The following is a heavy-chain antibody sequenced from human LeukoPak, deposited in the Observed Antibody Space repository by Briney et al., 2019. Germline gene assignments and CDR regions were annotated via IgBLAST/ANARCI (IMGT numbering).Heavy chain of an antibody. J-gene: IGHJ4*02. CDR3: AREGSSEEFDY. V-gene: IGHV3-21*01. CDR2: MSTSGTYT. D-gene: IGHD6-19*01. CDR1: GFPFTPYT. Sequence: GGCLRLSCAASGFPFTPYTMNWIRQAPGKGLEWVASMSTSGTYTYYADSMKGRFTVSRDNAKNSLYLQMNSLRAEDTAVYYCAREGSSEEFDYWGQGTLVTVSS.